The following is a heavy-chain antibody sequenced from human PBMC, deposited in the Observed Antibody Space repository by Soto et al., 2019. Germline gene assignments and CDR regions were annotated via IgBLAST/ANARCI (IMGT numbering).Heavy chain of an antibody. D-gene: IGHD3-9*01. Sequence: QLQLQESGPGLVKPSETLSLTCTVSGGSISSSSYYWGWIRQPPGKGLEWIGSIYYSGSTYYNPSLKSRVTISVDTSKNQFSLKLSSVTAADTAVYYCARQRSFDILTGYYKGGYFDYWGQGTLVTVSS. CDR3: ARQRSFDILTGYYKGGYFDY. CDR2: IYYSGST. V-gene: IGHV4-39*01. J-gene: IGHJ4*02. CDR1: GGSISSSSYY.